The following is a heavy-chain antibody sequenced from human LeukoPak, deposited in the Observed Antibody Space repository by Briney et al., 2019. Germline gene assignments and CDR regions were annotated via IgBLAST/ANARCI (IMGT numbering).Heavy chain of an antibody. Sequence: SLRLSCAGSGFTFDGYAMHWVRQAPGKGLEWLSIISYNGGFIDYADSVKGRFTISRDNAKNSLYLQLDSLRAEDTAIYYCAKVRGKYSSHFFFDYWGQGTLVTVSS. CDR2: ISYNGGFI. J-gene: IGHJ4*02. D-gene: IGHD6-19*01. CDR3: AKVRGKYSSHFFFDY. V-gene: IGHV3-9*01. CDR1: GFTFDGYA.